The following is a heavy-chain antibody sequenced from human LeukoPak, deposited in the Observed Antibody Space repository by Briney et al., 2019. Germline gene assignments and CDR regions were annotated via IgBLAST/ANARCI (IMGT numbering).Heavy chain of an antibody. Sequence: LISWGVGTTYYPDSVKAPFTISRDNSKNSLYLHMNSLRAEDTALYYCAKDRSGNSYGHFDYWGQGTLVTVST. V-gene: IGHV3-43D*04. J-gene: IGHJ4*02. D-gene: IGHD3-10*01. CDR2: ISWGVGTT. CDR3: AKDRSGNSYGHFDY.